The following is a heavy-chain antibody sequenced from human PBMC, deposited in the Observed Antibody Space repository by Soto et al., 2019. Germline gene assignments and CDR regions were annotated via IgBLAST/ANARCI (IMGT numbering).Heavy chain of an antibody. D-gene: IGHD5-12*01. V-gene: IGHV3-30-3*01. J-gene: IGHJ4*02. CDR3: ARVAPLDY. Sequence: GGSLRLSCAASGFTFSSYAMHWVRQAPCKGLEWVAGISSDGSNKYYADSVKGRFTISRDNSKHTLYLQMNSLRAEDTAVYYCARVAPLDYCGQGTLVTVSS. CDR1: GFTFSSYA. CDR2: ISSDGSNK.